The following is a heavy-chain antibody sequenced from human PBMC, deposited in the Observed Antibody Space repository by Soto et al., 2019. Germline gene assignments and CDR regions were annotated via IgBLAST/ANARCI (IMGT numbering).Heavy chain of an antibody. V-gene: IGHV3-23*01. J-gene: IGHJ4*02. Sequence: EVQLLESGGGLVQPGGSLRLSCAASGFTFSIYAMNWVRQAPGKGLEWVSTITSSGGSTYYADSMKGRFTISRDNSKNTVFLQMNSLRAEDTAVYYCARSSGFDYWGQGTLVTVS. CDR2: ITSSGGST. CDR3: ARSSGFDY. CDR1: GFTFSIYA. D-gene: IGHD3-10*01.